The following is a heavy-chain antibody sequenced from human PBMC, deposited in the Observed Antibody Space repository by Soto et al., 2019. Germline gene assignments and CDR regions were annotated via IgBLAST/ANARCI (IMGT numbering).Heavy chain of an antibody. V-gene: IGHV4-39*01. CDR1: GGSISSSSYY. CDR3: ARLLRGSSSSWADY. D-gene: IGHD6-6*01. J-gene: IGHJ4*02. CDR2: IYYSGST. Sequence: PSETLSLTCTVSGGSISSSSYYWGWIRQPPGKGLEWIGSIYYSGSTYYNPSLKSRVTISVDTSKNQFSLKLSSVTAADTAVYYCARLLRGSSSSWADYWGQGPLVTVSS.